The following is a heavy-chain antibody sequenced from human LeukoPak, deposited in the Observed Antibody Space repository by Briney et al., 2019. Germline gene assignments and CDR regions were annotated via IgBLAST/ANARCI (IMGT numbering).Heavy chain of an antibody. CDR1: GFTFSTYD. CDR3: AKVPYCSSASCPPCY. V-gene: IGHV3-30*02. D-gene: IGHD2-2*01. J-gene: IGHJ4*02. Sequence: GGSLRLSCAASGFTFSTYDMHWVRQAPGKGLEWVAFIRYDGSNKYYADSVKGRFTISRDNSKNTLYLQMNSLRAEDTAVYYCAKVPYCSSASCPPCYWGQGTLVTVSS. CDR2: IRYDGSNK.